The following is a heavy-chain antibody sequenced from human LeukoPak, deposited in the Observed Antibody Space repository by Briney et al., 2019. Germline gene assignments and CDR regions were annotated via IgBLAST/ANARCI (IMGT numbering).Heavy chain of an antibody. D-gene: IGHD1-26*01. CDR3: AITGIVGAGDY. V-gene: IGHV3-7*03. Sequence: PGGSLRLSCAASEFTFSSYWMSWVRQAPGKGLEWVANIKQDGSEQYYVDSVKGRFTISRDNAKNSLYLQMNSLKASDTAMYYCAITGIVGAGDYWGQGTLVTVSS. J-gene: IGHJ4*02. CDR2: IKQDGSEQ. CDR1: EFTFSSYW.